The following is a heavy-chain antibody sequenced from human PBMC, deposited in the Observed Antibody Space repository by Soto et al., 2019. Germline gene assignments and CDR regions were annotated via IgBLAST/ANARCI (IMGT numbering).Heavy chain of an antibody. V-gene: IGHV1-18*04. CDR2: ISFNNGDT. CDR1: GYTFSSYT. CDR3: ARDRDVVLVPPPTYDYYYYGMDV. J-gene: IGHJ6*02. D-gene: IGHD2-8*02. Sequence: QVQLVQSGPEVKKPGASVKVSCKTSGYTFSSYTISWVRQAPGQGLEWMGWISFNNGDTKYAQKFQGRVTMTTGTSTSTAHMELRSLRSDDTAVYYCARDRDVVLVPPPTYDYYYYGMDVWGQGTTVTVSS.